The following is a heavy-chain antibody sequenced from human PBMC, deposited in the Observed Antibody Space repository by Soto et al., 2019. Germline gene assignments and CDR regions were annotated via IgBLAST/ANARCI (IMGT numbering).Heavy chain of an antibody. CDR2: IYYSGST. J-gene: IGHJ4*02. CDR1: GGSMSSGDYY. CDR3: ARDVVATLSSDY. D-gene: IGHD5-12*01. V-gene: IGHV4-30-4*01. Sequence: SXTLSLTCSVSGGSMSSGDYYWSWIRQPPGKGLEWIGYIYYSGSTYYNPSLKSRVNIAVDTSKNQFSLRLSSVTAADTAVYYCARDVVATLSSDYWGQGTLVTVS.